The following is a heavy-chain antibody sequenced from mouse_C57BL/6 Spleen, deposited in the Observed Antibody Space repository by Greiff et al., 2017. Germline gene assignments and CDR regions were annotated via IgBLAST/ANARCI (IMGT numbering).Heavy chain of an antibody. CDR1: GYTFTDYE. CDR2: IDPETGGT. CDR3: TREYGYDGFAY. V-gene: IGHV1-15*01. Sequence: QVQLQQSGAELVRPGASVTLSCKASGYTFTDYEMHWVKQTPVHGLEWIGAIDPETGGTAYNQKFKGKAILTADKSSSAAYMELRSLTSEDSAVYYCTREYGYDGFAYWGQGTLVTVSA. D-gene: IGHD2-2*01. J-gene: IGHJ3*01.